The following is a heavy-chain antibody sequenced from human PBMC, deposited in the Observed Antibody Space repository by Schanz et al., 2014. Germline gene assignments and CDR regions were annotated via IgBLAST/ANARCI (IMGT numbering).Heavy chain of an antibody. CDR1: GGSISSGAYS. V-gene: IGHV4-30-4*07. Sequence: QVQLQESGPRLVKPSQTLSLTCTVSGGSISSGAYSWSWIRQPPGKRPEWIGYIYSSGSTYYNPYLESGFSMSIDTSKNQSPLKLSSGTAADTAVYYCARDRGMTTSDYYYGMDVWGQGTTVTVSS. J-gene: IGHJ6*02. CDR2: IYSSGST. D-gene: IGHD4-17*01. CDR3: ARDRGMTTSDYYYGMDV.